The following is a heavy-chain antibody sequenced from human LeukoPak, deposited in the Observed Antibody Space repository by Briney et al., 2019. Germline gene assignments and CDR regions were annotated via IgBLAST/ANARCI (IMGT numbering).Heavy chain of an antibody. CDR1: GYSFTSSW. CDR3: ARSPRLLWFGEYHYGMDV. J-gene: IGHJ6*02. Sequence: GESLKISCKGSGYSFTSSWIGWVRQMPGKGLEWMGIIYPGDSDTRYSPSFQGQVTISADKSISTAYLQWSSLKASDTAMYYCARSPRLLWFGEYHYGMDVWGQGTTVTVSS. V-gene: IGHV5-51*01. CDR2: IYPGDSDT. D-gene: IGHD3-10*01.